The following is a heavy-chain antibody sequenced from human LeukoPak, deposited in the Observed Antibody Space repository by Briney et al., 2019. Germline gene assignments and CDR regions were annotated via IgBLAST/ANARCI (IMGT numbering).Heavy chain of an antibody. CDR2: ITSGSSYI. D-gene: IGHD6-19*01. V-gene: IGHV3-21*01. Sequence: GGSLRLSCAASGFTFSSYMNWVRQAPGKGLEWVSSITSGSSYIYYADSVKGRFTISRDNAKNSLYLQMNSLRADDTAVYYCARILDSAWGELGYWGQGTLVTVSS. CDR1: GFTFSSY. CDR3: ARILDSAWGELGY. J-gene: IGHJ4*02.